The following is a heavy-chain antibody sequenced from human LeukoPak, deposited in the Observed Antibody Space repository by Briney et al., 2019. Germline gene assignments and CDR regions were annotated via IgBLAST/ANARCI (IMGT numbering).Heavy chain of an antibody. CDR3: ARAHTSSWYMDY. J-gene: IGHJ4*02. Sequence: SETLSLTCSVSGGSISSYYWSWIRQPPGKGLEWIGYIYYSGSTNYNPSLKSRVTISVDTSENQLSLKLCSVTAADSALYYLARAHTSSWYMDYWGQGTLVTVSS. CDR2: IYYSGST. CDR1: GGSISSYY. V-gene: IGHV4-59*01. D-gene: IGHD6-13*01.